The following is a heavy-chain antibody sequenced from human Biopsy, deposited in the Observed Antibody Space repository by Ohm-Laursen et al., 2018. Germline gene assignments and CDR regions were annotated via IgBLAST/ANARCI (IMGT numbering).Heavy chain of an antibody. Sequence: SDTLSLTCTVSGGPIDSYYWSWIPQPPGKALEWIGYIYFTGRTSYNPSVKSRVTMSVNTSKKKFSLRLSSVTAADAAVYYCASAGYNPDWNFDLWGRGTRVTVSS. CDR1: GGPIDSYY. CDR2: IYFTGRT. D-gene: IGHD5-24*01. CDR3: ASAGYNPDWNFDL. V-gene: IGHV4-59*07. J-gene: IGHJ2*01.